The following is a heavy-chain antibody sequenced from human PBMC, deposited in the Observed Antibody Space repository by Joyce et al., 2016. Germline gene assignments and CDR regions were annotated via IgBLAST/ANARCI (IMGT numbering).Heavy chain of an antibody. Sequence: QVQLVQSGAEVKKPGASVKVSCKASGYTFTNYGITWVRQAPGQGLEWKGWISTDNGDTKYAQKLQGRVTMTTDTSTATAYMELRSLRSDDTAVYYCARSDYYDSSGFFHYYYYGMDVWGQGTTVTVSS. J-gene: IGHJ6*02. CDR1: GYTFTNYG. V-gene: IGHV1-18*04. CDR2: ISTDNGDT. CDR3: ARSDYYDSSGFFHYYYYGMDV. D-gene: IGHD3-22*01.